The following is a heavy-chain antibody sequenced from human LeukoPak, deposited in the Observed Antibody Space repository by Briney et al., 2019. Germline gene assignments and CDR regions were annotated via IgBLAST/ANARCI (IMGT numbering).Heavy chain of an antibody. V-gene: IGHV4-4*07. D-gene: IGHD6-19*01. CDR2: IYTSGST. CDR3: ASSPLSVAGDTFDY. Sequence: SETRSLNCTVSGGSISSYYWSWIRQPAGKGLEWIGRIYTSGSTNYNPALKSRLTMSVDTSKNQFSLKLSSVNAADTAVYYCASSPLSVAGDTFDYWGQGSLVTVSS. J-gene: IGHJ4*02. CDR1: GGSISSYY.